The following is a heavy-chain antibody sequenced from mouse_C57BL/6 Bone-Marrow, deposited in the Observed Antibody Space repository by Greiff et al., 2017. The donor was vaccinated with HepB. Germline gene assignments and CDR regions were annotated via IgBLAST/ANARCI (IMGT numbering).Heavy chain of an antibody. J-gene: IGHJ4*01. V-gene: IGHV5-12*01. CDR2: ISNGGGST. Sequence: DVQLVESGGGLVQPGGSLKLSCAASGFTFSDYYMYWVRQTPEKRLEWVAYISNGGGSTYYPDTVKGRFTISRDNAKNTLYLQMSRLKSEDTAMYYCARQGYSNYLYAMDYWGQGTSVTVSS. CDR3: ARQGYSNYLYAMDY. CDR1: GFTFSDYY. D-gene: IGHD2-5*01.